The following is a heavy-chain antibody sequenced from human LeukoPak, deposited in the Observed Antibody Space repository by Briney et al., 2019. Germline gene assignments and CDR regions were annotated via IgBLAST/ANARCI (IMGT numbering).Heavy chain of an antibody. J-gene: IGHJ5*02. D-gene: IGHD4-11*01. Sequence: SETLSLTCTVSGGSISNYYWNWIRQPPGQRLEWIGHIYYSGSTNYNPSLKSRVTISVDTSKNQFSLKLSSVTAADTAVYYCARMVESTVTIAFENWFDPWGQGTLVTVSS. CDR3: ARMVESTVTIAFENWFDP. V-gene: IGHV4-59*01. CDR1: GGSISNYY. CDR2: IYYSGST.